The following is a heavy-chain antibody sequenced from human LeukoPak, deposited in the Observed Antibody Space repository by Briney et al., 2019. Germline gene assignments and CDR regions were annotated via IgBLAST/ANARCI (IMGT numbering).Heavy chain of an antibody. V-gene: IGHV4-34*01. D-gene: IGHD6-19*01. Sequence: PWETLSLTCAVYGGSFSGYYWSWIRQPPGKGLEWIGEINHSGSTNYNPSLKSRVTISVDTSKNQFSLKLSSVTAADTAVYYCARSRGWARYFDYWGQGTLVTVSS. CDR3: ARSRGWARYFDY. CDR2: INHSGST. CDR1: GGSFSGYY. J-gene: IGHJ4*02.